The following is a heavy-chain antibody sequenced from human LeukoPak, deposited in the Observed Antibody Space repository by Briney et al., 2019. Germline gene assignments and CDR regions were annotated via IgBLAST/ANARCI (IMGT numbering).Heavy chain of an antibody. CDR2: IYYNGNT. CDR3: AGYCCIGESCYRTNWPDP. V-gene: IGHV4-59*01. J-gene: IGHJ5*01. Sequence: PSETLSLTCTVSGGAISGYYWSWIRQPSGKGLEWIGYIYYNGNTNYNASLKGRVTISVDTSKNQFSLNLNSVTAAHTAVYYCAGYCCIGESCYRTNWPDPCGQGTLVVVSS. CDR1: GGAISGYY. D-gene: IGHD2-15*01.